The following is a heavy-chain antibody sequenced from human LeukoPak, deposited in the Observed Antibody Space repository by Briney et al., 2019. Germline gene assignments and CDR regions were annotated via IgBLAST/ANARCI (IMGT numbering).Heavy chain of an antibody. V-gene: IGHV3-23*01. CDR2: ISGSGST. D-gene: IGHD1-26*01. Sequence: PGGSLRLSCAASGFTFSSYGMSWVRQPPGKGLEWVSAISGSGSTNYADSVKGRFTISRDNSKNTLYLQMNSLRAEDPAVYYCAKGPYSGFSWGQGTLVTVSS. J-gene: IGHJ5*02. CDR3: AKGPYSGFS. CDR1: GFTFSSYG.